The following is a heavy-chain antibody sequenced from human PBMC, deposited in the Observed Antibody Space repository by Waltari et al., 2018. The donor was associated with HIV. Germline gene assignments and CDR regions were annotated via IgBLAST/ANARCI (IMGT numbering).Heavy chain of an antibody. J-gene: IGHJ2*01. CDR3: ARGLSYFDGKPLPWYLDL. D-gene: IGHD3-9*01. V-gene: IGHV3-48*02. CDR1: GFSLSSYS. Sequence: SGGGSIQPGGSLRLSCVASGFSLSSYSVNWPRQTPGKPLGGCSYRCTTPTARYYEDAVRDRFTVVADKTNQSVYLQISNLQDEDSAVYYCARGLSYFDGKPLPWYLDLWGRGSRVTVAS. CDR2: RCTTPTAR.